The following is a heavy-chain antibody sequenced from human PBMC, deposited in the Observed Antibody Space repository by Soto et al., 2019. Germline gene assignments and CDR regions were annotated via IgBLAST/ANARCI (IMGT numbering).Heavy chain of an antibody. D-gene: IGHD5-18*01. J-gene: IGHJ6*02. CDR1: GFTFSSYA. V-gene: IGHV3-30-3*01. CDR2: ISYDGSNK. Sequence: QVQLVESGGGVVQPGRSLRLSCAASGFTFSSYAMHWVRQAPGKGLEWVAVISYDGSNKYYADSVKGRFTISRDNSKNTLYLQMNSLRAEDTAVYYCARDDGYGYNYYYYGMDVWGQGTTVTVSS. CDR3: ARDDGYGYNYYYYGMDV.